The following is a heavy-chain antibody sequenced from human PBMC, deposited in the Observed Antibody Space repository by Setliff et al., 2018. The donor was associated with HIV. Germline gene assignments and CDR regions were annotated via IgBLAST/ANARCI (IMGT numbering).Heavy chain of an antibody. V-gene: IGHV4-59*08. Sequence: KTSETLSLTCTVSGGSISGYDWSWIRQPPGKGLEWIAYIYYSGSTNYNPSLKSRVTISVDTSKNQFSLKLTSVTAADTAVYYCAGVPTNPDFYYYYMDVWGKGTTVTVSS. CDR2: IYYSGST. CDR1: GGSISGYD. CDR3: AGVPTNPDFYYYYMDV. J-gene: IGHJ6*03.